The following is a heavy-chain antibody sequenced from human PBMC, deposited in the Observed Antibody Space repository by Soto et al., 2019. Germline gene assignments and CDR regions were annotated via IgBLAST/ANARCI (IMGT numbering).Heavy chain of an antibody. Sequence: GGSLRLSCAASGFTVSSNYMSWVRQAPGKGLEWVSVIYSGGSTYYADSVKGRFTISRDNSKNTLYLQMNSLRAEDTAVYYCARDKYSSVKDEYYFDYWGQGTLVTVSS. V-gene: IGHV3-66*01. J-gene: IGHJ4*02. D-gene: IGHD5-18*01. CDR2: IYSGGST. CDR1: GFTVSSNY. CDR3: ARDKYSSVKDEYYFDY.